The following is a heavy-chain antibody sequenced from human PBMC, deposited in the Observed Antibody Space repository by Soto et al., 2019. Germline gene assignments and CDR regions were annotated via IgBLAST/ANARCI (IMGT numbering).Heavy chain of an antibody. Sequence: GGSLRLSCAASGFTFSSYAMSWVRQAPGKGLEWVSAISGSGGSTYYADSVKGRFTISRDNSKNTLYLQMNSLRAEDTAVYYCAKDCHTSSLLDYYYGMDVWGQGTTVTVSS. V-gene: IGHV3-23*01. CDR1: GFTFSSYA. CDR2: ISGSGGST. CDR3: AKDCHTSSLLDYYYGMDV. D-gene: IGHD2-2*01. J-gene: IGHJ6*02.